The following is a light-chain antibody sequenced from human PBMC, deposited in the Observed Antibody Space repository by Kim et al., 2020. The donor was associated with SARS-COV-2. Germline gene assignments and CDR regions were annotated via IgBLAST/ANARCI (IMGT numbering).Light chain of an antibody. CDR3: QVWDDSSDHPV. CDR2: YDR. Sequence: SYELTQPPSVSVAPGETARLACGGDNIGRKSVHWYQRKPGQVPVVVIYYDRDRPSGIPERFSGSNSGNTATLTISRVEAGDEADYYCQVWDDSSDHPVFGGGTQLTVL. J-gene: IGLJ2*01. V-gene: IGLV3-21*04. CDR1: NIGRKS.